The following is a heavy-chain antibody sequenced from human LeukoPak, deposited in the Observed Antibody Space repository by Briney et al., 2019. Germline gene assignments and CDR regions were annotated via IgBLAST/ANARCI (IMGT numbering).Heavy chain of an antibody. Sequence: ASVKVSCKASGYTFTSYYMHWLRQAPGQGLEWMGIINPSGGSTSYAQKFQGRVTMTRDTSTSTVYMELSSLRSEDTAVYYCARVSGYDFLGVEFDPWGQGTLVTVSS. CDR1: GYTFTSYY. V-gene: IGHV1-46*01. J-gene: IGHJ5*02. CDR3: ARVSGYDFLGVEFDP. CDR2: INPSGGST. D-gene: IGHD5-12*01.